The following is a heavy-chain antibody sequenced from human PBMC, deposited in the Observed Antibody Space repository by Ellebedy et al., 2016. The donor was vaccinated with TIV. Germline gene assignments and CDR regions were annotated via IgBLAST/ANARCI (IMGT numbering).Heavy chain of an antibody. V-gene: IGHV5-51*01. Sequence: KVSCXGSGYSFTSYWIGWVRQMPGKGLEWMGIIYPGDSDTRYSPSFQGQVTISADKSISTAYLQWSSLKASDTAMYYCARSEFWLLDYWGQGTLVTVSS. CDR3: ARSEFWLLDY. D-gene: IGHD3-9*01. CDR1: GYSFTSYW. CDR2: IYPGDSDT. J-gene: IGHJ4*02.